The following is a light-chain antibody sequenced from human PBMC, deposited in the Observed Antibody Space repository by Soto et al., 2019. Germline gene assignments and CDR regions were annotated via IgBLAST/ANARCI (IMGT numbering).Light chain of an antibody. CDR3: SSYAGSSTFVV. CDR1: SSDVGSYNL. CDR2: EGS. V-gene: IGLV2-23*01. Sequence: QSALTQPASVSGSPGQSITISCTGTSSDVGSYNLVSWYQQHPGEAPKLMIYEGSERPSGVSNRFSGSKSGNTASLTISGLQAEDEADYYCSSYAGSSTFVVFGGGTKVTVL. J-gene: IGLJ2*01.